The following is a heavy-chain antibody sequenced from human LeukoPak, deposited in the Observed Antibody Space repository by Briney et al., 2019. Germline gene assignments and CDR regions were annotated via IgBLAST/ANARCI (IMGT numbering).Heavy chain of an antibody. V-gene: IGHV1-2*02. CDR2: INPNSGGT. CDR1: XYTFTGYY. J-gene: IGHJ4*02. D-gene: IGHD3-3*01. CDR3: ARDPITIFGVVIARFDY. Sequence: SVKVSCKAXXYTFTGYYMHWVRQAPGQGLEWMGWINPNSGGTNYAQKFQGRVTMTRDTSISTAYMELSRLRSDDTAVYYCARDPITIFGVVIARFDYWGQGTLVTVSS.